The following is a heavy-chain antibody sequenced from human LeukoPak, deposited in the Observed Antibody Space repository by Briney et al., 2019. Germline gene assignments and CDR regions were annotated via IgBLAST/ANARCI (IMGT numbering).Heavy chain of an antibody. CDR3: ASGGGLKGLDY. CDR2: IYNSGIA. D-gene: IGHD2-15*01. CDR1: GGSISSYY. J-gene: IGHJ4*02. V-gene: IGHV4-59*08. Sequence: SETLSLTCTVSGGSISSYYWSWIRQPPGKGLEWIGYIYNSGIANYNPSLKSRVTISVDTSKNQFSLKLSSVTAADTAVYYCASGGGLKGLDYWGQGTLVTVSS.